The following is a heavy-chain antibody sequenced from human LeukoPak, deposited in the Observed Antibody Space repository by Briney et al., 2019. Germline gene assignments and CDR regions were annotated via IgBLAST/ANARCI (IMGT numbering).Heavy chain of an antibody. Sequence: PGESLKISCKGSGYSFTSYWISWVRQMPGKGLEWMGRIDPSDSYTNYSPSFQGHVTITADKSISTAYLQWSSLKASDTAMYYCARAASGYDLLYFDYWGQGTLVTVSS. CDR2: IDPSDSYT. CDR3: ARAASGYDLLYFDY. J-gene: IGHJ4*02. V-gene: IGHV5-10-1*01. D-gene: IGHD5-12*01. CDR1: GYSFTSYW.